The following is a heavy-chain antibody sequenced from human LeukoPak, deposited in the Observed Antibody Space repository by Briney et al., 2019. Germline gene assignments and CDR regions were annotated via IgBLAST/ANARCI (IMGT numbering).Heavy chain of an antibody. J-gene: IGHJ3*02. CDR3: AKAFRIVGIGNPDDAFDI. CDR2: ISGSGGST. Sequence: PGGSLRLSCAASGSTFSNSALSWVRQAPGKGLEWVSDISGSGGSTYYADSVKGRFTISRDNSENTLYLQMNSLRAEDSAIYYCAKAFRIVGIGNPDDAFDIWGQGTVVTVSS. V-gene: IGHV3-23*01. CDR1: GSTFSNSA. D-gene: IGHD1-26*01.